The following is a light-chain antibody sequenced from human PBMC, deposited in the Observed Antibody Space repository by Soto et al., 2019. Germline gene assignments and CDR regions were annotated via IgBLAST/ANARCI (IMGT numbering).Light chain of an antibody. Sequence: EIVLTQSPGTLSLSPGERATLSCRASQSITNRYLAWYQQKPGQAPRLLICDASSRATGIPDRFSGSGSGTDFTLTVSRLEPEDFAMYYCEQYGSSPPNTFGQGTRLEIK. V-gene: IGKV3-20*01. CDR2: DAS. CDR3: EQYGSSPPNT. CDR1: QSITNRY. J-gene: IGKJ5*01.